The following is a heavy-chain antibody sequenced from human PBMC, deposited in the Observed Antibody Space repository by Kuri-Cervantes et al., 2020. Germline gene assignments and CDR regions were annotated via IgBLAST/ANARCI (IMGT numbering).Heavy chain of an antibody. CDR2: IYTSGST. CDR3: AKEGQQWLVNQRVYFDY. CDR1: GGSISSCY. J-gene: IGHJ4*02. V-gene: IGHV4-4*07. Sequence: SETLSLTCTVSGGSISSCYWSWIRQPAGKGLEWIGRIYTSGSTNYNPSLKSRVTMSVDTSKNQFSLKLSSVTAEDTAVYYCAKEGQQWLVNQRVYFDYWGQGTLVTVSS. D-gene: IGHD6-19*01.